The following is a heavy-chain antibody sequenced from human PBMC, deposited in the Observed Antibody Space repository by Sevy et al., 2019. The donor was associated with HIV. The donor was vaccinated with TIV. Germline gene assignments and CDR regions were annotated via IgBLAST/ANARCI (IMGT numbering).Heavy chain of an antibody. CDR2: IYYSGST. CDR3: ARLMVAVAGTSHYYYYYYMDV. CDR1: GGSISSYY. V-gene: IGHV4-59*01. J-gene: IGHJ6*03. Sequence: SETLSLTCTVSGGSISSYYWSWIRQPPGKGLEWIGYIYYSGSTNYNPSLKSRVTISVDTSKNQFSRKLSSVTAADTAVYYWARLMVAVAGTSHYYYYYYMDVWGKGTTVTVSS. D-gene: IGHD6-19*01.